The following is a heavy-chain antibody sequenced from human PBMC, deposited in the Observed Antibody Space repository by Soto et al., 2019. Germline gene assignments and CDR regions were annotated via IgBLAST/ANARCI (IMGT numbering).Heavy chain of an antibody. V-gene: IGHV3-21*04. J-gene: IGHJ3*02. Sequence: PGGSLRLSCAASGFTFSSYSMNWVRQAPGKGLEWVSSISSSSSYTYYADSVKGRFTISRDNSKTTLYLQMNSLRAEDTAVYYCAKYYYGSGSIRAFDIWGQGTMVTVSS. CDR2: ISSSSSYT. D-gene: IGHD3-10*01. CDR3: AKYYYGSGSIRAFDI. CDR1: GFTFSSYS.